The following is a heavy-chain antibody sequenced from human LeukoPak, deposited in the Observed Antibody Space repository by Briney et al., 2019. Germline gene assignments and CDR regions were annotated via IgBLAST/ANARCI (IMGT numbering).Heavy chain of an antibody. D-gene: IGHD2-15*01. CDR3: AKTWGYCSGGSCYYFDY. CDR2: ISYDGSNK. J-gene: IGHJ4*02. CDR1: GFTFSSYG. V-gene: IGHV3-30*18. Sequence: PGGSLRLSCAASGFTFSSYGMHWVRQAPGKGLEWVAVISYDGSNKYYADSVKGRFTISRDNSKSTLYLQMNSLRAEDTAVYYCAKTWGYCSGGSCYYFDYWGQGTLVTVSS.